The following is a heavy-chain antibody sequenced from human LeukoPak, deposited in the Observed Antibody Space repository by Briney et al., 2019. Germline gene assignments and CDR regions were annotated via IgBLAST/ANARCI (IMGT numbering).Heavy chain of an antibody. CDR1: GFTFSSYG. J-gene: IGHJ4*02. CDR3: AKDYYGSGSYYNEGTFDY. D-gene: IGHD3-10*01. V-gene: IGHV3-30*18. CDR2: ISYDGSNK. Sequence: PGGSLRLSCAASGFTFSSYGMHWVRQAPGKGLEWVAVISYDGSNKYYADSVKGRFTISRDNPKNTLYLQMNSLRAEDTAVYYCAKDYYGSGSYYNEGTFDYWGQGTLVTVSS.